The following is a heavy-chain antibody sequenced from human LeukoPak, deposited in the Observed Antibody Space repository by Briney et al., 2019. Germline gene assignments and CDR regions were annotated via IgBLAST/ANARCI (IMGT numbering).Heavy chain of an antibody. CDR1: SGSFSGYY. CDR3: ARAQYYDSSGYADPFDY. D-gene: IGHD3-22*01. V-gene: IGHV4-34*01. CDR2: INHSGST. Sequence: SETLSLTCAVYSGSFSGYYWSWIRQPPGKGLEWIGEINHSGSTNYNPSLKSRVTISVDTSKNQFSLKLSSVTAADTAVYYCARAQYYDSSGYADPFDYWGQGTLVTVSS. J-gene: IGHJ4*02.